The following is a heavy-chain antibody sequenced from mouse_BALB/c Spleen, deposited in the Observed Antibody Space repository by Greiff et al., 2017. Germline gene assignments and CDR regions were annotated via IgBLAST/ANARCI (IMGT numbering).Heavy chain of an antibody. CDR2: IDPFNGGT. CDR1: GYSFTSYY. CDR3: ARWQLTGPNY. Sequence: VHVKQSGPELMKPGASVKISCKASGYSFTSYYMHWVKQSHGKSLEWIGYIDPFNGGTSYNQKFKGKATLTVDKSSSTAYMHLSSLTSEDSAVYYCARWQLTGPNYWGQGTTLTVSS. J-gene: IGHJ2*01. D-gene: IGHD4-1*01. V-gene: IGHV1S135*01.